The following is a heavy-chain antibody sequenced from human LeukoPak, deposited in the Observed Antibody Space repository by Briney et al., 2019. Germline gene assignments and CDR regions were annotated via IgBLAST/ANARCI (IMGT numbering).Heavy chain of an antibody. CDR2: IVPSGGTT. D-gene: IGHD3-22*01. CDR3: ARGEYYYDSSGWYSQNDAFDI. J-gene: IGHJ3*02. Sequence: GGSLRLSCAASGFTFSSYGMNWVRQAPGKGLEWVSGIVPSGGTTYYADSVKGRFTVSRDNSKNTLYLQMNSLRADDTAVYYCARGEYYYDSSGWYSQNDAFDIWGQGTMVTVSS. V-gene: IGHV3-23*01. CDR1: GFTFSSYG.